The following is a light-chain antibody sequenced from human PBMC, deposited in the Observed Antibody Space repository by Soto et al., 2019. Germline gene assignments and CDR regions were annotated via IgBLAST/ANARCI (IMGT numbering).Light chain of an antibody. CDR3: SSYATNNTFYV. Sequence: QSALAQPASVSGSPGQSITISCTGTSSDVGHYNFVSWYQQHPGKAPKLIIYEVTHQASGVSIRFSGSKSGNTASLTIFGLQAEDEADYFCSSYATNNTFYVFGTGTKVTVL. CDR1: SSDVGHYNF. V-gene: IGLV2-14*01. J-gene: IGLJ1*01. CDR2: EVT.